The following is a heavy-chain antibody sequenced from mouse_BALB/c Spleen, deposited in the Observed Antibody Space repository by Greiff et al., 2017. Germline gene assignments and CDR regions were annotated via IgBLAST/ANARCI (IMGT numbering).Heavy chain of an antibody. Sequence: QVHVKQSGPGLVQPSQSLSITCTVSGFSLTSYGVHWVRQSPGQGLEWLGVIWSGGSTDYNAAFISRLSISKDNSKSQVFFKMNSLQANDTAIYYCARSTTDAIDYWGQGTSVTVSS. CDR3: ARSTTDAIDY. CDR2: IWSGGST. D-gene: IGHD2-14*01. V-gene: IGHV2-2*02. CDR1: GFSLTSYG. J-gene: IGHJ4*01.